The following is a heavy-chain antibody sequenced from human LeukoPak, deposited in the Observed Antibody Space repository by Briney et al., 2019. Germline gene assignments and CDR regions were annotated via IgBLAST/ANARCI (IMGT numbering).Heavy chain of an antibody. CDR1: GFTFSGSA. J-gene: IGHJ6*02. CDR3: TRPNYGGDYYYYGMDV. CDR2: IRSKANSYAT. D-gene: IGHD4-23*01. Sequence: TGGSLRLSCAASGFTFSGSAMHWVRQASGEGLEWVGRIRSKANSYATAYAASVKGRFTISRDDSKNTAYLQMNSLKTEDTAVYYCTRPNYGGDYYYYGMDVWGQGTTVTVSS. V-gene: IGHV3-73*01.